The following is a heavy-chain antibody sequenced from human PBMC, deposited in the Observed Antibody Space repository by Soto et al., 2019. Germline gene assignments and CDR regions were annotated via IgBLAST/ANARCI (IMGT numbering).Heavy chain of an antibody. CDR2: ISGSGGSI. D-gene: IGHD2-15*01. J-gene: IGHJ3*02. CDR1: GFTFSSYA. CDR3: AKDRGILVVVAARDAFDI. Sequence: EVQLLESGGGLVQPGGSLRLSCAASGFTFSSYAMNWVRQAPGKGPEWVSAISGSGGSIYYADSVKGRFTISRDNSKNTLYLQMNSLRAEDTAVYYCAKDRGILVVVAARDAFDIWGQGTMVTVSS. V-gene: IGHV3-23*01.